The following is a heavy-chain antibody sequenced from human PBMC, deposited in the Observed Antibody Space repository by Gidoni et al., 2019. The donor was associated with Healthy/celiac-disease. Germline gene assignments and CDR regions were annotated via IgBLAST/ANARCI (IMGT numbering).Heavy chain of an antibody. CDR1: GFTFISYG. J-gene: IGHJ1*01. Sequence: QVQLVESGGGVVQPGRSLRLSCAASGFTFISYGMHWVRQAPGKGLEWVAVISYDGSNKYYADSVKGRFTISRDNSKNTLYLQMNSLRAEDTAVYYCAKEGEVVTATAQYFQHWGQGTLVTVSS. CDR3: AKEGEVVTATAQYFQH. V-gene: IGHV3-30*18. CDR2: ISYDGSNK. D-gene: IGHD2-21*02.